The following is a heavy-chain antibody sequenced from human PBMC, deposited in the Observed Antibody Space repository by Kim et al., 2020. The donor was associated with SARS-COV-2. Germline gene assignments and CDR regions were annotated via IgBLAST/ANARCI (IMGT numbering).Heavy chain of an antibody. D-gene: IGHD6-13*01. V-gene: IGHV3-11*05. CDR3: ARVGLGGSSWYYFDH. CDR2: ITAVKSNK. J-gene: IGHJ4*02. CDR1: GFTFSSYY. Sequence: GGSLRLSCAASGFTFSSYYMRWIRQAPGKGLEWISSITAVKSNKNYADSVKGRFTISRDNAKNALYLQMNSLRAEDTAVYYCARVGLGGSSWYYFDHWGQGALVTVSS.